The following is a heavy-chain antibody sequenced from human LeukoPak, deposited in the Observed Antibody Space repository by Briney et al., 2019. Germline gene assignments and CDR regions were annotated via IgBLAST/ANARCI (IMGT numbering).Heavy chain of an antibody. CDR1: GGSISGYY. V-gene: IGHV4-59*08. Sequence: PSETLALTCTVPGGSISGYYWSWIRQPPGKGLEWIGCIYCSGSTNYNPSLKSRVIISGDTSRNQFSLRLSSVTAADTAVYFCARRNYGDYDHYFDYWGQGILVTVSS. CDR2: IYCSGST. D-gene: IGHD4-17*01. J-gene: IGHJ4*02. CDR3: ARRNYGDYDHYFDY.